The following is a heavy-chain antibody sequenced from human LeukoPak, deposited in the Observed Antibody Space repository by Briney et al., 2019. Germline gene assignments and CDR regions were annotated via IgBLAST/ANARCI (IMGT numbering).Heavy chain of an antibody. CDR1: GFTFSSYG. CDR2: IRYDGSNK. Sequence: GGSLRLSCAASGFTFSSYGTHWVRQAPGKGLEWVAFIRYDGSNKYYADSVKGRFTISRDNSKNTLYLQMNSLRAEDTAVYYCANERGTDYGDYRLYYYYYYMDVWGKGTTVTVSS. J-gene: IGHJ6*03. CDR3: ANERGTDYGDYRLYYYYYYMDV. V-gene: IGHV3-30*02. D-gene: IGHD4-17*01.